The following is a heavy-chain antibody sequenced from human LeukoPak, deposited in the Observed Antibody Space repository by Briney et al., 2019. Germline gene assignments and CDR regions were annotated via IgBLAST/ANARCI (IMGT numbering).Heavy chain of an antibody. V-gene: IGHV4-59*12. CDR2: IHYTGST. D-gene: IGHD6-13*01. J-gene: IGHJ4*02. CDR3: ARDRRMAAAGTMD. CDR1: GGSISTYY. Sequence: SETLSLTCTVSGGSISTYYWSWIRQPPGKGLESIGYIHYTGSTNYNPSLRSRVTISVDTSKNQFSLNLSSVTAADTAVYYCARDRRMAAAGTMDWGQGTLVTVSS.